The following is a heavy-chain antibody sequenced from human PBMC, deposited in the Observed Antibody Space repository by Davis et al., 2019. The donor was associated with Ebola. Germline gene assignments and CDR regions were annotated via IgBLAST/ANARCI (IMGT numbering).Heavy chain of an antibody. CDR2: ISYDGSNK. V-gene: IGHV3-30-3*01. CDR3: ARDATTVTTGSAFDI. D-gene: IGHD4-17*01. CDR1: GFTFSSYA. J-gene: IGHJ3*02. Sequence: GESLKISCAASGFTFSSYAMHWVRQAPGKGLEWVAVISYDGSNKYYADSVKGRFTISRDNSKNTLYLQMNSLRAEDTAVYYCARDATTVTTGSAFDIWGQGTMVTVSS.